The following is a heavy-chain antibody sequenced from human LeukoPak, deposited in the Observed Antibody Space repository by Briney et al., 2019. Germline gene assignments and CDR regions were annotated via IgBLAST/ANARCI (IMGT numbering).Heavy chain of an antibody. D-gene: IGHD6-19*01. Sequence: SETLSLTCAVYGGSFSGYYWSWIRQPPGKGLEWIGEINHSGSTNYNPSLKSRVTISVDTSKNQFSLKLSSVTAADTAVYYCARDSGYSSGWSWGQGTLVTAS. CDR3: ARDSGYSSGWS. CDR2: INHSGST. CDR1: GGSFSGYY. J-gene: IGHJ4*02. V-gene: IGHV4-34*01.